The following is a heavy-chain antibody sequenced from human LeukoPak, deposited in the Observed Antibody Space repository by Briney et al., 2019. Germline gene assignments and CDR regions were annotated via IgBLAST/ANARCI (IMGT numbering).Heavy chain of an antibody. V-gene: IGHV1-8*01. CDR1: GYTFTSYD. CDR3: ARGFSDYYDSSTDAFDI. J-gene: IGHJ3*02. CDR2: MNPNSGNT. D-gene: IGHD3-22*01. Sequence: ASVKVSCKASGYTFTSYDINWVRQATGQGLEWMGWMNPNSGNTGYAQKFQGRVTMTRNTSISTAYMELSSLRAEDTAVYYCARGFSDYYDSSTDAFDIWGQGTMVTVSS.